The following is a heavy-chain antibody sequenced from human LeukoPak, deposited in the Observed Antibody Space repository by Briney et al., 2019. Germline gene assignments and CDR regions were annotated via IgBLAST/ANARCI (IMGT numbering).Heavy chain of an antibody. CDR2: IYRSGST. D-gene: IGHD3-22*01. CDR3: ARAGDSSGYYWILDY. V-gene: IGHV4-4*07. J-gene: IGHJ4*02. CDR1: GGSISSYY. Sequence: SETLSLTCTVSGGSISSYYWSWIRQPAGKGLEWIGRIYRSGSTNYNPSLKSRVTMSVDTSKNQFSLKLSSVTAADTAVYYCARAGDSSGYYWILDYWGQGTLVTVSS.